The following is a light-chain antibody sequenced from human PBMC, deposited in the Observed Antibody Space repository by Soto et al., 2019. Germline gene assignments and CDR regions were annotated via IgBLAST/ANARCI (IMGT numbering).Light chain of an antibody. V-gene: IGKV3-15*01. CDR3: QHYKTWPLT. Sequence: MTQSPSSFSASTGDRVTITCRASQGISSYLAWYQQEPGQAPRLLIYDASTRATGIPARFSGDGSGTEFTLTISSLQSDDFAVYYCQHYKTWPLTFGGGTRVEI. CDR1: QGISSY. CDR2: DAS. J-gene: IGKJ4*01.